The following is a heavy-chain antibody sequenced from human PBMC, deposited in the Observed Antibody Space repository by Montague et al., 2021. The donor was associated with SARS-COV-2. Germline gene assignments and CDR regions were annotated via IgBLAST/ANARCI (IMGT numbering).Heavy chain of an antibody. V-gene: IGHV4-38-2*02. J-gene: IGHJ4*02. Sequence: SETLSLTCTVSSYSVSSGYYWGCIRQFPGKGLEWIGFKVHSGSTYYNPSLHRRVITSVDTSKNQVSLKLRSVSAADTAVYYCASEVVGPTVLFLESWGQGILVAVSS. CDR2: KVHSGST. D-gene: IGHD1-26*01. CDR3: ASEVVGPTVLFLES. CDR1: SYSVSSGYY.